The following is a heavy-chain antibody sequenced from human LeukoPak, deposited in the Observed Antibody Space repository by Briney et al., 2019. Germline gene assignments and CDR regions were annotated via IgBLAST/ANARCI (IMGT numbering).Heavy chain of an antibody. CDR1: GLTVSSNS. J-gene: IGHJ3*02. CDR2: IYSGGST. CDR3: ARAPRDAFDI. V-gene: IGHV3-53*01. Sequence: PGGSLRLSCAASGLTVSSNSMSWVRQAPGKGLEWVSFIYSGGSTYYADSVKGRFTISRDNSKNTLYLQMNSLRAEDTAVYYCARAPRDAFDIWGQGTMVTVSS.